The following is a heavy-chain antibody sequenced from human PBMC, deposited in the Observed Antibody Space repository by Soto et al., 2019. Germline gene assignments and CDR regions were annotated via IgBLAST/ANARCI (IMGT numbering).Heavy chain of an antibody. CDR2: IYATGTT. CDR3: VRDGTKTLRDWFDP. V-gene: IGHV4-4*07. CDR1: GASISGFY. J-gene: IGHJ5*02. Sequence: SETLSLTCTVSGASISGFYGSWIRKSAGKGLEWIGRIYATGTTDYNSSLKSRVMMSVDTSKKQFSLKLRSVTAADTAVYYCVRDGTKTLRDWFDPWGQGISVTVSS. D-gene: IGHD1-1*01.